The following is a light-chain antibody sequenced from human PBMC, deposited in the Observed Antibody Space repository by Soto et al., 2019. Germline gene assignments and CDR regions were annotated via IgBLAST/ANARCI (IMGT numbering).Light chain of an antibody. J-gene: IGKJ4*01. CDR1: QVITND. Sequence: IQMTQSPSSLSASVGDRLSITCRSSQVITNDLGWYQQKPGDAPKLLIYAASTLQSGVPSRFSGSGSGTDFTLTIRSLQPEDFATYYCQQANSFPRTFGGGTKVEIK. CDR3: QQANSFPRT. V-gene: IGKV1-17*01. CDR2: AAS.